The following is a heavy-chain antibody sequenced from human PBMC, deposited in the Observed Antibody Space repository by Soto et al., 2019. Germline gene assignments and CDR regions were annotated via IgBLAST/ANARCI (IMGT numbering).Heavy chain of an antibody. V-gene: IGHV1-2*02. CDR2: LNPKSGGT. CDR3: ARERYQVLSDGMDV. J-gene: IGHJ6*02. CDR1: GFTFSDYY. Sequence: AAVKVSCKASGFTFSDYYMHWVREAPGQGLEWMGWLNPKSGGTTYAQKFQGRLTLSRDTSINTAYMELSRLSIDDTALYYCARERYQVLSDGMDVWGQGTTVTVSS. D-gene: IGHD2-2*01.